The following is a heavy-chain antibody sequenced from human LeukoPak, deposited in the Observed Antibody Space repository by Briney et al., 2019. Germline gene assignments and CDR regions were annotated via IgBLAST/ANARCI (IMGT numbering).Heavy chain of an antibody. CDR3: ARAYYGDYDFSDY. CDR1: GFTFSSYS. D-gene: IGHD4-17*01. Sequence: GGSLRLSCAASGFTFSSYSMNWVRQASGKGLEWVSSISSSSSYIYYADSVKGRFTISRDNAKNSLYLQMNSLRAEDTAVYYCARAYYGDYDFSDYWGQGTLVTVSS. V-gene: IGHV3-21*04. J-gene: IGHJ4*02. CDR2: ISSSSSYI.